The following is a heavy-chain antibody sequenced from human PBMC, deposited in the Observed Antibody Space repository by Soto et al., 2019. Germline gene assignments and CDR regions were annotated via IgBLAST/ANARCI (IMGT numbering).Heavy chain of an antibody. Sequence: GASVKVSCKASGGTFSSYAITWVRRAPGQGLEWMGGIIPLFNTANYAQKFQGRVTITADESTNTAYMELSSLRSEDTAVYYCARAPHSGYYYSLFDYWGQGALVTVSS. CDR3: ARAPHSGYYYSLFDY. CDR2: IIPLFNTA. CDR1: GGTFSSYA. J-gene: IGHJ4*02. V-gene: IGHV1-69*13. D-gene: IGHD3-22*01.